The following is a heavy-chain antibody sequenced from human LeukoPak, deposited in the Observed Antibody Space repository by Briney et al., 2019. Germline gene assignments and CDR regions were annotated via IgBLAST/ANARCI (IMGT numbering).Heavy chain of an antibody. D-gene: IGHD5-18*01. CDR2: IKKDGSEK. CDR3: ARDRGYSFSFDY. J-gene: IGHJ4*02. CDR1: GFTFSSYW. V-gene: IGHV3-7*01. Sequence: SGGSLRLSCAASGFTFSSYWMSWVRQAPGKGLEWVANIKKDGSEKYYVDSVKGRFTISRDNAKTSLYLQMNSLRAEDTAVYYCARDRGYSFSFDYWGQGTLVTVSS.